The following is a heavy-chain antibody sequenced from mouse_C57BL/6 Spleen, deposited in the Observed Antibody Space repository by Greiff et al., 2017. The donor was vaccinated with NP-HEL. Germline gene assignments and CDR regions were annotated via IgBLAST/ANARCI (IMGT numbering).Heavy chain of an antibody. CDR2: ISSGGDYI. Sequence: EVQVVESGEGLVKPGGSLKLSCAASGFTFSSYAMSWVRQTPEKRLEWVAYISSGGDYIYYAATVKGRFTISRDNARNTLYLQMSSLKSEDTAMYYCTREDYGSSFDYWGQGTTLTVSS. J-gene: IGHJ2*01. D-gene: IGHD1-1*01. CDR1: GFTFSSYA. V-gene: IGHV5-9-1*02. CDR3: TREDYGSSFDY.